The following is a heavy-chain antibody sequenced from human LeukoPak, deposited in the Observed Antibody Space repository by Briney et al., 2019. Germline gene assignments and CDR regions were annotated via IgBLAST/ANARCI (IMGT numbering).Heavy chain of an antibody. Sequence: GGSLRLSCAASGFTFSSYAMHWVRQAPGKGLEWVAVISYDGSNKYYADSVKGRFTISRDNSKNTLYLQMNSLRAEDTAVYYCARDYYDSSGYYYLDYWGRGTLVTVSS. CDR1: GFTFSSYA. J-gene: IGHJ4*02. CDR3: ARDYYDSSGYYYLDY. D-gene: IGHD3-22*01. CDR2: ISYDGSNK. V-gene: IGHV3-30*04.